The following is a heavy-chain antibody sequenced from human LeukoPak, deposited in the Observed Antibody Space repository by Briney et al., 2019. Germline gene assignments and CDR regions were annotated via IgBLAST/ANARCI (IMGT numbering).Heavy chain of an antibody. CDR2: IYSGGST. CDR1: GFTVSSNY. D-gene: IGHD3-10*01. J-gene: IGHJ4*02. V-gene: IGHV3-53*01. Sequence: GGSLRLSCAASGFTVSSNYMSWVRQAPGKGLEWVSLIYSGGSTYYADSVKGRFTISRDNSKNTLYLQMNSLRAEDTAVYYCARVGYGSGRREDYWGQGTLVTVSS. CDR3: ARVGYGSGRREDY.